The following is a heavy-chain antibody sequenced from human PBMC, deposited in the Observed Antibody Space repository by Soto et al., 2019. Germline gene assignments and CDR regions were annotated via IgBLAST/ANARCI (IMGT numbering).Heavy chain of an antibody. CDR3: AIEKYSNGFFEF. CDR1: GVTFRRNA. V-gene: IGHV3-23*01. J-gene: IGHJ4*02. D-gene: IGHD6-19*01. CDR2: ISGSGDKT. Sequence: GGSLRLSCAASGVTFRRNAISWVRQAPGKGLEWVSAISGSGDKTYYTDSVKGRFTISRDNSKNTLYLQMNSLRAEDTAVYYCAIEKYSNGFFEFWGQGPLVSVFS.